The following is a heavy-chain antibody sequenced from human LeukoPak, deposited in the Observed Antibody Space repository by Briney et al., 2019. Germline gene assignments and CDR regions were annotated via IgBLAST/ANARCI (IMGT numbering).Heavy chain of an antibody. Sequence: SETLSLTCAVYGGSFSGYYWSWIRQPPGKGLEWIGEIIHRGSTNYNPSLKSRLTISVDTSKNQFSLKLSSVTAADTAVYYCAELGITMIGGVWGKGTTVTISS. CDR3: AELGITMIGGV. CDR1: GGSFSGYY. J-gene: IGHJ6*04. CDR2: IIHRGST. D-gene: IGHD3-10*02. V-gene: IGHV4-34*12.